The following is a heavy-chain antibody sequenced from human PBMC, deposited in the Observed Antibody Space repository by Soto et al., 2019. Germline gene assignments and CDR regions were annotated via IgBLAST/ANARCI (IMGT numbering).Heavy chain of an antibody. J-gene: IGHJ6*02. V-gene: IGHV3-64D*08. CDR2: ISSNGGST. Sequence: GGSLRLSCAASGFTFSSYAMSWVRQAPGKGLEYVSAISSNGGSTYYADSVKGRFTISRDNSKNTLYLQMSSLRAEDTAVYYCVKDQDSYDQDYYYYYGMDVWGQGTTVTVSS. D-gene: IGHD5-18*01. CDR3: VKDQDSYDQDYYYYYGMDV. CDR1: GFTFSSYA.